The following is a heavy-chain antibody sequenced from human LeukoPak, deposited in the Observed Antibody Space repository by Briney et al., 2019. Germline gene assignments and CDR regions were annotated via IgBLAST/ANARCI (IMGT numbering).Heavy chain of an antibody. J-gene: IGHJ4*02. V-gene: IGHV3-21*01. D-gene: IGHD3-22*01. CDR3: VRLRRNSDRSGYYYFYNY. CDR1: GFTFSDYS. CDR2: INSTSTSI. Sequence: GGSLTLSCTASGFTFSDYSINWVRQAPGKGLEWVSSINSTSTSIYYPAPVKGRFTISRDNAKSALYLQMNSLRAEDTARYYCVRLRRNSDRSGYYYFYNYWGQGIQVTVSS.